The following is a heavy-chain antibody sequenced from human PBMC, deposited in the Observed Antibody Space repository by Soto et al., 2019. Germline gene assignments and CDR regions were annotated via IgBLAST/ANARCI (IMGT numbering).Heavy chain of an antibody. Sequence: QVELVESGGGLVKPGGSLRLSCAASGFTFSDYYMTWIRQAPGKGLEWLSYISSSGNTIYNADSVKGRFTISRDSPKNSLYLQMNSLRAEDTAVYYCAGGDRWPNVDSWGQGTLVTVSS. CDR2: ISSSGNTI. D-gene: IGHD3-10*01. CDR3: AGGDRWPNVDS. J-gene: IGHJ4*02. V-gene: IGHV3-11*01. CDR1: GFTFSDYY.